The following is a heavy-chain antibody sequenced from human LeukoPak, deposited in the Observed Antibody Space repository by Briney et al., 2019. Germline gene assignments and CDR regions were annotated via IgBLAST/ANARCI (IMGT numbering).Heavy chain of an antibody. CDR3: AIFYTVTTHYFDY. CDR2: IYPGDSDT. J-gene: IGHJ4*02. D-gene: IGHD4-17*01. Sequence: GESLKISCKGSGYSFTSYWIGWVRQMPGKGLEWMGIIYPGDSDTRYSPSFQGQVTISADKSISTAYLQWSSLKASDTAMYYCAIFYTVTTHYFDYWGQGTLVTVSS. CDR1: GYSFTSYW. V-gene: IGHV5-51*01.